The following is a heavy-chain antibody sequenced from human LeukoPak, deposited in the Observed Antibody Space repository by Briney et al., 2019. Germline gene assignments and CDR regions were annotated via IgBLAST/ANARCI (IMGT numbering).Heavy chain of an antibody. CDR1: GLTFSSYG. CDR2: IRYDGRNK. V-gene: IGHV3-30*02. Sequence: PGGSLRLSCAASGLTFSSYGMHWVRQAPAKGLEWVAFIRYDGRNKYYADSVKGRFTISRDNSKNTLYLQMNTLRSEDTAVYYCARDLKRSRARWENLGLDPWGQGTLVTVSS. D-gene: IGHD3-16*01. CDR3: ARDLKRSRARWENLGLDP. J-gene: IGHJ5*02.